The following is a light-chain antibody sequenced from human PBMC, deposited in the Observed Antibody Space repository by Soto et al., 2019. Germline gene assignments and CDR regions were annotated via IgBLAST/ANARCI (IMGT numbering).Light chain of an antibody. Sequence: DIQMTQSPSSLSASVGDRVTITCRASQSISSYLNWYQQKPGKVPKLLIYAASTLQSGVPSRFSGSGSGTDFTLAISRLEPEDFAVYYCQQYEGSPLTFGGGTKVDIK. CDR2: AAS. CDR1: QSISSY. J-gene: IGKJ4*01. CDR3: QQYEGSPLT. V-gene: IGKV1-27*01.